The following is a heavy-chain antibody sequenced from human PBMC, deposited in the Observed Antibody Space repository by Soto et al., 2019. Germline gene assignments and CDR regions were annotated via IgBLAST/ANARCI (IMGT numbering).Heavy chain of an antibody. CDR1: GYTFTSYD. J-gene: IGHJ4*02. Sequence: QVQLVQSGAEVKKPGASVKVSCKASGYTFTSYDINWVRQATGQGLEWMGWMNPNSGNTGYAQKFQGRVTRTRNTSISQAYMELSSLRPEDTAVYYWAVQRLLRDYYFDYWGQGTLVTASS. CDR3: AVQRLLRDYYFDY. V-gene: IGHV1-8*01. D-gene: IGHD6-19*01. CDR2: MNPNSGNT.